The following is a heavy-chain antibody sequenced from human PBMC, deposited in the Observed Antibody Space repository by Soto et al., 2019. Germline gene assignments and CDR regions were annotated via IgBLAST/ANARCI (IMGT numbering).Heavy chain of an antibody. D-gene: IGHD4-4*01. Sequence: SETLSLTCTVSGGSISSSSYYWGWIRQPPGKGLEWIGSIYYSGRTYYNPSLKSRVTISVDTSKNQFSLKLSSVTAADTAVYYCARRSATTFGRNYFDPWGQGILVTVSS. CDR3: ARRSATTFGRNYFDP. CDR1: GGSISSSSYY. CDR2: IYYSGRT. J-gene: IGHJ5*02. V-gene: IGHV4-39*01.